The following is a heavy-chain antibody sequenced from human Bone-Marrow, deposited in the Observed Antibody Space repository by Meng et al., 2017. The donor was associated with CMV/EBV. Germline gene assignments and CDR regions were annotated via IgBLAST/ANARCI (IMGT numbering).Heavy chain of an antibody. Sequence: GESLKIYCAASGFTFSSYGMHWVRQAPGKGLEWVAFIRYDGSNKYYADSVKGRFTISRDNSKNTLYLQMNSLRAEDTAVYYCAKDIGSSYYYYYGMDVWGQGTTVTVSS. CDR1: GFTFSSYG. V-gene: IGHV3-30*02. D-gene: IGHD6-6*01. J-gene: IGHJ6*02. CDR2: IRYDGSNK. CDR3: AKDIGSSYYYYYGMDV.